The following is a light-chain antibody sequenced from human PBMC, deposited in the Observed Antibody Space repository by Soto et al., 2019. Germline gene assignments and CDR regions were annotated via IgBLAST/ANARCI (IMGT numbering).Light chain of an antibody. V-gene: IGKV3-20*01. Sequence: EIVLTQSPGTLSLSPGERATLSCRASQSVSSSYLAWYQQKPGQAPRLLIYGASSRATGIPDRFSGSGSGTDFTLTISRLESEDIAVYYCTQYGSLLYPFGQGTKLEIK. J-gene: IGKJ2*01. CDR3: TQYGSLLYP. CDR1: QSVSSSY. CDR2: GAS.